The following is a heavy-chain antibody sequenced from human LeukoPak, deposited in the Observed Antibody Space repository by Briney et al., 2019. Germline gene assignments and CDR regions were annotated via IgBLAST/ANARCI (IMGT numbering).Heavy chain of an antibody. CDR2: IIPILGIA. Sequence: GASVKVSCKASGGTFSSYAISWVRQAPGQGLEWMGRIIPILGIANYAQKFQGRVTITADKSTSTAYMELSSLRSEDTAVYYCASPRGSHCTNGVCYPAFDIWGQGTMVTVSS. D-gene: IGHD2-8*01. CDR1: GGTFSSYA. J-gene: IGHJ3*02. V-gene: IGHV1-69*04. CDR3: ASPRGSHCTNGVCYPAFDI.